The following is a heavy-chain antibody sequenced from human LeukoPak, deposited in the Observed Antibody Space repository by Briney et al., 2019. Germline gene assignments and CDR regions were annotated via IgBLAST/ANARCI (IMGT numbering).Heavy chain of an antibody. CDR3: ASHYCNSGSCFFDY. V-gene: IGHV3-53*01. Sequence: GGSLRLSCEVSGFTVRDNYMSWVRQAPGKGLEWVSVIYSGGTTYYADAVKGRLTISRDNSKNTIYLQMNRLRVEDTAVYYCASHYCNSGSCFFDYWGQGAVVTVSP. CDR2: IYSGGTT. J-gene: IGHJ4*02. CDR1: GFTVRDNY. D-gene: IGHD2-15*01.